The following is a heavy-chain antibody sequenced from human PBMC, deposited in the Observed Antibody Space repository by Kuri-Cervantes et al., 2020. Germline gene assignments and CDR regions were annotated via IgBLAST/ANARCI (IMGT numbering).Heavy chain of an antibody. CDR3: AKDPYDFWSGYYGWGFDY. V-gene: IGHV3-48*01. CDR1: GFTFSNYA. CDR2: ISSSRSAM. J-gene: IGHJ4*02. Sequence: GESLKISCVASGFTFSNYALNWVRQAPGKGLEWVSHISSSRSAMYYADSVKGRFTISRDNSKNTLYLQMNSLRAEDTAVYYCAKDPYDFWSGYYGWGFDYWGQGTLVTVSS. D-gene: IGHD3-3*01.